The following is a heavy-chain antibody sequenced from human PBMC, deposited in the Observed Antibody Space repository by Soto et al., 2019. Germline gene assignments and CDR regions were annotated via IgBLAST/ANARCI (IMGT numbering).Heavy chain of an antibody. CDR1: GGSISSGGYY. D-gene: IGHD3-22*01. Sequence: PSETLSLTCTVSGGSISSGGYYWSWIRQHPGKGLEWIGYIYYSGITYYNPSLKSRVTISVNTSKNQFSLKLSSVTAADTAVYYCAREDGSYYDSSGYYNHWGQGTLVTVSS. V-gene: IGHV4-31*03. J-gene: IGHJ5*02. CDR3: AREDGSYYDSSGYYNH. CDR2: IYYSGIT.